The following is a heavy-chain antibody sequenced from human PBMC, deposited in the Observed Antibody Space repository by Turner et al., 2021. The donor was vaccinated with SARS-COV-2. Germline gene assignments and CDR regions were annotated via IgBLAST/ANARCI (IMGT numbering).Heavy chain of an antibody. CDR1: GVTVSSNY. CDR3: SRGRHYYYGLDV. Sequence: EVQMVESGGGLIQPGGSLRPSCAASGVTVSSNYMSWVRQAPGKVLELVSVIYSGGSTFYSDSVKGRFTISRDNSKNTLYLQMNSLRSEDTAVYYCSRGRHYYYGLDVWGQGTTVTVSS. V-gene: IGHV3-53*01. J-gene: IGHJ6*02. CDR2: IYSGGST.